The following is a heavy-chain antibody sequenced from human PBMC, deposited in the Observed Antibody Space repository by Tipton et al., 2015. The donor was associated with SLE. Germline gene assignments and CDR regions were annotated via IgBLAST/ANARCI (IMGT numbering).Heavy chain of an antibody. CDR3: ARWVDSPEGV. J-gene: IGHJ6*04. CDR2: INHSGNT. Sequence: TLSLTCGVYGGSFSGYSWSWIRQPPGKGLEWIGEINHSGNTNYNPSLKSRVTISVDTSKNQFSLKLSSVTAADTAVYYCARWVDSPEGVWGKGTTVTVSS. CDR1: GGSFSGYS. V-gene: IGHV4-34*01. D-gene: IGHD3-9*01.